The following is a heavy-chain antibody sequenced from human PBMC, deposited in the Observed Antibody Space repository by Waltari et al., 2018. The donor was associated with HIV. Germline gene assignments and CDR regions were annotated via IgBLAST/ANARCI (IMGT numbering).Heavy chain of an antibody. J-gene: IGHJ6*02. D-gene: IGHD3-3*01. Sequence: QVHLVESGGGVVQPGRSLRLSCEASGFTFSSYALNWVRQAPGKGLEWVAVVWFDGSNEYYADSVRGRFTISRDSSKNTVYLQMNSLRAEDTAVYYCTRDLVEMASTYYSYYGMDVWGQGTTVTVSS. CDR2: VWFDGSNE. CDR3: TRDLVEMASTYYSYYGMDV. V-gene: IGHV3-33*01. CDR1: GFTFSSYA.